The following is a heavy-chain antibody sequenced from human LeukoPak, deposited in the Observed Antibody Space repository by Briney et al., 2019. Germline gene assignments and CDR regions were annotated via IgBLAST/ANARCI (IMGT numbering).Heavy chain of an antibody. V-gene: IGHV4-59*01. D-gene: IGHD2-15*01. CDR3: ARTYCRGGSCHTDN. J-gene: IGHJ4*02. Sequence: NPSETLSLTCSVSGGSISTFYWSWIRQPPGKGLEWIGYMYYSGSTNYNPSLKSRVTISVDTSKNQFSLKLSSVTPADTAVYYCARTYCRGGSCHTDNWGQGTLVTVSS. CDR1: GGSISTFY. CDR2: MYYSGST.